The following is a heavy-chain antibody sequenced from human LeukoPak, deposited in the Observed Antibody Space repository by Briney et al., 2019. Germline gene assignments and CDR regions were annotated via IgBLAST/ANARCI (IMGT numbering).Heavy chain of an antibody. J-gene: IGHJ6*03. Sequence: PSETLSLTCTVSGYSISSDYYWGWIRQPPGKGLEWIGSVHHSGRTYYNPSLKSRVTISVDTSKNQFSLKLNSVTAADTAVYYCARVMDTGYGGKLLGYYYYMDVWGKGTTVTVSS. V-gene: IGHV4-38-2*02. CDR3: ARVMDTGYGGKLLGYYYYMDV. D-gene: IGHD4/OR15-4a*01. CDR2: VHHSGRT. CDR1: GYSISSDYY.